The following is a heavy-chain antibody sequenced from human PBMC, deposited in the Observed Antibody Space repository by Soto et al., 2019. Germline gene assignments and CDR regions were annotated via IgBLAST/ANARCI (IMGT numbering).Heavy chain of an antibody. Sequence: QVQLVESGGGVVQPGRSLRLSCAASGFTFSSYGMHWVRQAPGKGLEWVAVISYDGSNKYYADSVKGRFTISRDNSKNMLYLQMNSLRAEDTAVYYCAKDRTVTTFPSRYFDYWGQGTLVTVSS. J-gene: IGHJ4*02. CDR2: ISYDGSNK. D-gene: IGHD4-17*01. CDR1: GFTFSSYG. CDR3: AKDRTVTTFPSRYFDY. V-gene: IGHV3-30*18.